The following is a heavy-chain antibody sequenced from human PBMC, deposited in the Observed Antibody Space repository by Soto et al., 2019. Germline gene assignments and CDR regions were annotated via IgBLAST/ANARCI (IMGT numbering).Heavy chain of an antibody. V-gene: IGHV5-51*01. CDR1: GYSFTSYW. D-gene: IGHD6-19*01. CDR2: IYPGDSDT. CDR3: ARQIPGAGSGVYGMDV. Sequence: GESLKISCKGSGYSFTSYWIGWVRQMPGKGLEWMGIIYPGDSDTRYSPSFQGQVTISADKSISTAYLQWSSLKASDTATYYCARQIPGAGSGVYGMDVWGQGTTVTVSS. J-gene: IGHJ6*02.